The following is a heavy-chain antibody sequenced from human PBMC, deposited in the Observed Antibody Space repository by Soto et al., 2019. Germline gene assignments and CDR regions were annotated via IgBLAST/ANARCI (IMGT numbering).Heavy chain of an antibody. D-gene: IGHD3-3*02. J-gene: IGHJ4*02. CDR2: INPINGAT. CDR3: ARDLLAGDY. CDR1: GYLFTNYY. Sequence: QVQLVQSGAEVKKPGASVNVSCKASGYLFTNYYVHWVRQATGQGLEWMAIINPINGATNYAQRFQGRVTLTSDTSTSTVSMQLSSLRSEDTAVYYCARDLLAGDYWGQGTLVTVSS. V-gene: IGHV1-46*01.